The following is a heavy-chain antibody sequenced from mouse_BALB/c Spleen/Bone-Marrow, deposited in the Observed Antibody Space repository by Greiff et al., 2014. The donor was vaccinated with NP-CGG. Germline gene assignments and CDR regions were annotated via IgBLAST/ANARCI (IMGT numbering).Heavy chain of an antibody. V-gene: IGHV1-69*01. D-gene: IGHD2-3*01. J-gene: IGHJ4*01. CDR2: IDTSDSYT. CDR3: ARGGDDLSLDY. CDR1: GYAFTDRW. Sequence: QVQLQQPGTELVMPGASVKMSCKASGYAFTDRWIHWVKQRPGQGPEWIGAIDTSDSYTNYNQKFKGKATLTVDESSSTAYIHLSSLTSEDSAVYYCARGGDDLSLDYWGQGTSVTVSS.